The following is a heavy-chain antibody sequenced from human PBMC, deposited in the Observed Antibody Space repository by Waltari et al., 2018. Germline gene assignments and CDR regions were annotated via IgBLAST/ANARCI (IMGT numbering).Heavy chain of an antibody. CDR1: GFTFSRYA. CDR2: ISYDGSNK. CDR3: ARAAAAPPGYFDY. J-gene: IGHJ4*02. V-gene: IGHV3-30-3*01. D-gene: IGHD6-13*01. Sequence: QVQLVESGGGVVQPGRSLRLSCAASGFTFSRYAMHWVRPAPGKGLEWVAVISYDGSNKYYADSVKGRFTISRDNSKNTLYLQMNSLRAEDTAVYYCARAAAAPPGYFDYWGQGTLVTVSS.